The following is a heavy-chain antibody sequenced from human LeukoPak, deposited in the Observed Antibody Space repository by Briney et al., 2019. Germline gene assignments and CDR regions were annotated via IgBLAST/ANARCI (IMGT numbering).Heavy chain of an antibody. V-gene: IGHV4-4*07. Sequence: SETLSLTCTVSGGSISSYYWSWIRQPTGKGLEWIGRIYTSGSTNYNPSLKSRVTMSVDTSKNQFSLKLSSVTAADTAVYYCARGTNTYYYDSSGYYSLAFDIWGQGTMVTVSS. CDR3: ARGTNTYYYDSSGYYSLAFDI. J-gene: IGHJ3*02. CDR1: GGSISSYY. CDR2: IYTSGST. D-gene: IGHD3-22*01.